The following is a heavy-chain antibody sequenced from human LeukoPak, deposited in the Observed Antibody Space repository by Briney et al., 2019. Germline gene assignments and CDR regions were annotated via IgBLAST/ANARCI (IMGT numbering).Heavy chain of an antibody. CDR2: ISRSGDRT. Sequence: GGSLRLSCAASGFTFSSSAMNWVRQAPGKGLEWVSTISRSGDRTYYADSVKGRFTISRDNSKNTLFLQMNSLRAEDTAVYYCAKGYYGSGSYAWFDYWGQGTLVTVSS. J-gene: IGHJ4*02. CDR3: AKGYYGSGSYAWFDY. D-gene: IGHD3-10*01. CDR1: GFTFSSSA. V-gene: IGHV3-23*01.